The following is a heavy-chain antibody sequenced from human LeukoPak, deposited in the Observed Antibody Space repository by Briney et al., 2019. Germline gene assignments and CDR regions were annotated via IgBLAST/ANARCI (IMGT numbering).Heavy chain of an antibody. CDR2: ISYDGSNK. Sequence: GSLRLSCAASGFTFSSYAMHWVRQAPGKGLEWVAVISYDGSNKYYADSVKGRFTISRDNSKNTLYLQMNSLRAEDTAVYYCARGRDSITMVREIDYWGQGTLVTVSS. CDR3: ARGRDSITMVREIDY. CDR1: GFTFSSYA. J-gene: IGHJ4*02. D-gene: IGHD3-10*01. V-gene: IGHV3-30*04.